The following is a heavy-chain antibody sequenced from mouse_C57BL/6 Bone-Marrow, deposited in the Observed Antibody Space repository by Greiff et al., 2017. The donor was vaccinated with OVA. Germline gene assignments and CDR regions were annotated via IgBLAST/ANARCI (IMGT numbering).Heavy chain of an antibody. Sequence: VQLQQSGPELVKPGASVKMSCKASGYTFTDYNMHWVKQSHGKSLEWLGYINPNNGGTSYNQKFKGKATLTVNKSSRTAYIELRSLTSEDSAVYYCERGSTMITTGWDFDVWGKGTTVTVSS. D-gene: IGHD2-4*01. J-gene: IGHJ1*03. CDR2: INPNNGGT. CDR1: GYTFTDYN. CDR3: ERGSTMITTGWDFDV. V-gene: IGHV1-22*01.